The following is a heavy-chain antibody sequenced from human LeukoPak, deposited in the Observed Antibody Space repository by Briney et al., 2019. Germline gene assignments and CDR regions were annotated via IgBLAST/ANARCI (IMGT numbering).Heavy chain of an antibody. V-gene: IGHV3-48*03. CDR2: ISSSGSTI. Sequence: PGGSLRLSCAASGFTLSSYEMNWVRQAPGKGLEWVSYISSSGSTIYYADSVKGRFTISRDNAKNSLYLQMNSLRAEDTAVYYCAREDYGDYSGSWFDPWGQGTLVTVSS. CDR3: AREDYGDYSGSWFDP. D-gene: IGHD4-17*01. CDR1: GFTLSSYE. J-gene: IGHJ5*02.